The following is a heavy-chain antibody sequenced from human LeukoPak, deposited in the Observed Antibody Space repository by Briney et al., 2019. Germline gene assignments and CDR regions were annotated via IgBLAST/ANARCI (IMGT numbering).Heavy chain of an antibody. CDR3: ARDPRDRDCSSTSCYECWFDP. Sequence: PSETLSLTCTVSGGSISTYYWSWIRQPPGKGLEWVGYIYYSGSTNYNPSLKSRVTISVDTSKNQFSLKLSSVTAADTAVYYCARDPRDRDCSSTSCYECWFDPWGQGTLVTVSS. CDR2: IYYSGST. CDR1: GGSISTYY. V-gene: IGHV4-59*12. J-gene: IGHJ5*02. D-gene: IGHD2-2*01.